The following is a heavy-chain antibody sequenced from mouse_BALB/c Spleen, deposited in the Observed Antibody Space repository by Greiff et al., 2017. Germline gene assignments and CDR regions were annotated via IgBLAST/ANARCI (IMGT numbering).Heavy chain of an antibody. CDR1: GFTFSDYY. Sequence: VQLKESGGGLVKPGGSLKLSCAASGFTFSDYYMYWVRQTPEKRLEWVATISDGGSYTYYPDSVKGRFTISRDNAKNNLYLQMSSLKSEDTAMYYCARAGYQYAMDYWGQGTSVTVSS. CDR3: ARAGYQYAMDY. V-gene: IGHV5-4*02. D-gene: IGHD2-14*01. J-gene: IGHJ4*01. CDR2: ISDGGSYT.